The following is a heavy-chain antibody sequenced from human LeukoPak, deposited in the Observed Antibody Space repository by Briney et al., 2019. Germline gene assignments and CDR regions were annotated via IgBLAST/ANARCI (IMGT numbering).Heavy chain of an antibody. CDR2: IYHSGST. V-gene: IGHV4-34*01. D-gene: IGHD3-3*01. Sequence: PSETLSLTCAVYGGSFSGYYWSWIRQPPGKGLEWIGEIYHSGSTNYNPSLKSRVTISVDKSKNQFSLKLSSVTAADTAVYYCASGRFLGHWGQGTLVTVSS. J-gene: IGHJ4*02. CDR1: GGSFSGYY. CDR3: ASGRFLGH.